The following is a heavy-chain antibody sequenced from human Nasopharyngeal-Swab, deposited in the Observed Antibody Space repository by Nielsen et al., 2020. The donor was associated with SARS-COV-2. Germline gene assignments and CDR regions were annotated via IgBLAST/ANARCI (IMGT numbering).Heavy chain of an antibody. CDR2: IYPGDSGT. Sequence: GGSLRLSCRGSGYTFTKYWIGWVRQMPGKGLEWMGLIYPGDSGTRYSPSFRGQVTISADKSISAAYLQWGTLKASDTAMYYCARSVVGAPYYFDNWGQGTLVTVSS. CDR3: ARSVVGAPYYFDN. V-gene: IGHV5-51*01. D-gene: IGHD1-26*01. J-gene: IGHJ4*02. CDR1: GYTFTKYW.